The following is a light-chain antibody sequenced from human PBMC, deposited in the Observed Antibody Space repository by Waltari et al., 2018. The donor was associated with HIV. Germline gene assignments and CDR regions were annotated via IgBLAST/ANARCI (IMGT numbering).Light chain of an antibody. J-gene: IGLJ2*01. CDR2: EVS. Sequence: QSALTQPASVSGSPGQSITIPCTGTTSDVGGYNSVSWYQQHPAKAPQLVILEVSRRPAGSSKRFAGSKSGNTASLTISGLQDEDEAYYYCSSYTSSDTVVFGGGTKVTVL. V-gene: IGLV2-14*03. CDR3: SSYTSSDTVV. CDR1: TSDVGGYNS.